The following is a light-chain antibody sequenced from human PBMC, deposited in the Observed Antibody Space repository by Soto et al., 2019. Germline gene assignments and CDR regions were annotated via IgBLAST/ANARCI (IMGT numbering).Light chain of an antibody. CDR1: QTIGIY. CDR2: AAS. J-gene: IGKJ5*01. CDR3: QQSYSIPIT. Sequence: DIQMTQSPCSLFAPLGHRITMTRRAIQTIGIYLNWYQQKAGKAPKFLMYAASNLKGGVPSRFSGSGSGTYFTLTITSLQPEDFATYYCQQSYSIPITFGQGTRLEIK. V-gene: IGKV1-39*01.